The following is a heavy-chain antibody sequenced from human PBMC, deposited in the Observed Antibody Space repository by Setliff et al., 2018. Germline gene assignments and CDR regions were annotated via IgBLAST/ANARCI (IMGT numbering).Heavy chain of an antibody. J-gene: IGHJ5*02. CDR1: GDSISSGYYY. CDR2: FYTSGNT. V-gene: IGHV4-61*09. D-gene: IGHD3-3*01. Sequence: SETLSLTCTVSGDSISSGYYYWTWVRQSAGKGLEWVGHFYTSGNTNYNPSLKSRVTISVDTSKNQFSLKLSSVTAADTATYYCARGGPTLTISRVLVVSSFDPWGQGSRVTVSS. CDR3: ARGGPTLTISRVLVVSSFDP.